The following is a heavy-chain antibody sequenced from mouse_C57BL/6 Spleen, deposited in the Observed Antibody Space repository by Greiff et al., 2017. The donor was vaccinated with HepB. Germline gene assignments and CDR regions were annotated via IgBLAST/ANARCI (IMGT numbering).Heavy chain of an antibody. CDR1: GYTFTSYG. Sequence: VQLQQSGAELARPGASVKLSCKASGYTFTSYGISWVKQRTGQGLEWIGEIYPRSGNTYYNEKFKGKATLTADKSSSTAYMELRSLTSEESAVYFCARIITTVVDPYYFDYWGQGTTLTVSS. V-gene: IGHV1-81*01. CDR3: ARIITTVVDPYYFDY. D-gene: IGHD1-1*01. J-gene: IGHJ2*01. CDR2: IYPRSGNT.